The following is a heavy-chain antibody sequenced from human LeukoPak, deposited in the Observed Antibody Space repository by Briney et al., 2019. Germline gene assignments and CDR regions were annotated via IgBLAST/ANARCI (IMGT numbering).Heavy chain of an antibody. V-gene: IGHV3-30*02. CDR3: AKSRAPTAAPDAFDF. Sequence: GGSLRLSCAAFGFTFSNYGIHWVRQAPGKGLEWVAFIRYGGSGGNEFYADSVKGRFTISRDNSKNSLYLQMNRLRVEDTAFYYCAKSRAPTAAPDAFDFWGHGTMVTVSS. D-gene: IGHD1-14*01. J-gene: IGHJ3*01. CDR2: IRYGGSGGNE. CDR1: GFTFSNYG.